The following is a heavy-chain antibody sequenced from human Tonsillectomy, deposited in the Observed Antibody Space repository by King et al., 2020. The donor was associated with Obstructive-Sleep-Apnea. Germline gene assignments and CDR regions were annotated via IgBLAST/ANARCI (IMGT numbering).Heavy chain of an antibody. CDR1: GYTFTNYW. V-gene: IGHV5-51*01. Sequence: VQLVESGAEVKNPGESLRISCKVSGYTFTNYWIGWVRQMPGKGLEWMGIIDPADSDTRYRPSFQGRVTISADKSIRTAYLQWSSLKASDSAMYYCARPYDYWGQGTLVTVSS. CDR3: ARPYDY. CDR2: IDPADSDT. J-gene: IGHJ4*02.